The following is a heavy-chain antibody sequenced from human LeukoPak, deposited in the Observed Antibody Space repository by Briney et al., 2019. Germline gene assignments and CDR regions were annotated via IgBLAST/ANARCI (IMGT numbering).Heavy chain of an antibody. Sequence: GASVKVSCKASGYTFASYDIIWVRQATGQGLKWMGWMNPNSGDTGYAQKFQGRVTMTRNTSISTAYMELRSLRSDDTAVYYCARDLGSVKDYWGQGTLVTVSS. CDR1: GYTFASYD. D-gene: IGHD2-15*01. CDR3: ARDLGSVKDY. CDR2: MNPNSGDT. V-gene: IGHV1-8*01. J-gene: IGHJ4*02.